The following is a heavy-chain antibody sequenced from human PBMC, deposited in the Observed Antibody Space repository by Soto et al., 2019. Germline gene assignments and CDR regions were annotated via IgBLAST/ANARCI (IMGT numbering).Heavy chain of an antibody. D-gene: IGHD3-16*01. Sequence: PSETLSLTCTVSGVSISDTSYYWGWIRQPPGKRLEWIGSIYYSGNAYYNPSLKSRLTISVDSSKNQFSLNMTSVNDADTAVYYCARHGSFWGQGTLVPVSS. V-gene: IGHV4-39*01. CDR3: ARHGSF. J-gene: IGHJ4*02. CDR2: IYYSGNA. CDR1: GVSISDTSYY.